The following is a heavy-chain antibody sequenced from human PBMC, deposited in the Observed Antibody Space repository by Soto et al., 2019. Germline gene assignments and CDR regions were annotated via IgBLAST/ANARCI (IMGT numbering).Heavy chain of an antibody. CDR3: ARRPSGTRSYSSSSIPFDY. CDR2: INHSGST. J-gene: IGHJ4*02. D-gene: IGHD6-6*01. Sequence: SETLSLTCAVYGGSFSGYYWSWIRQPPGKGLEWIGEINHSGSTNYNPSLKSRVTISVDTSKNQFSLKLSSVTAADTAVYYCARRPSGTRSYSSSSIPFDYWGQGTLVTVSS. V-gene: IGHV4-34*01. CDR1: GGSFSGYY.